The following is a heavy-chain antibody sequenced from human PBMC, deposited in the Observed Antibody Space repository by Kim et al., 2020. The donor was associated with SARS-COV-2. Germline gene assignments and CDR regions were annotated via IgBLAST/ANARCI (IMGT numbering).Heavy chain of an antibody. Sequence: GGSLRLSCAASGFTFSNYYMGWVRQAPGKGLEWVANMNQDGSEKYHVDSVKGRFTISRDNAKKSLFLQMISLRAEDTAVYYCARGQDNFWSGSSAGYWGQGTLVTVSS. V-gene: IGHV3-7*01. D-gene: IGHD3-3*01. CDR2: MNQDGSEK. J-gene: IGHJ4*02. CDR3: ARGQDNFWSGSSAGY. CDR1: GFTFSNYY.